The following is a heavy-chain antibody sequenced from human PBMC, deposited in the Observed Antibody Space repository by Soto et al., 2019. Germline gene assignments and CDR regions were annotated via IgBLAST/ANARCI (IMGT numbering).Heavy chain of an antibody. J-gene: IGHJ4*02. CDR2: IGYDGSNK. Sequence: QVQLVESGGGVVQPGRSLRLSCAASGFTFSSYGMHWVRQAPGKGLGWVAVIGYDGSNKYYADSVKGRFTISRDNSKNPLYLQMNSLRAEDTAVYYCARDLSSSWYYFDYWGQGTLFTVSS. V-gene: IGHV3-33*01. CDR1: GFTFSSYG. D-gene: IGHD6-13*01. CDR3: ARDLSSSWYYFDY.